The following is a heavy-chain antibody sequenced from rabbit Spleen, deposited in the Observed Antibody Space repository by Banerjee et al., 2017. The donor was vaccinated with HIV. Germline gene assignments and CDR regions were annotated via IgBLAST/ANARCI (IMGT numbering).Heavy chain of an antibody. V-gene: IGHV1S45*01. J-gene: IGHJ6*01. CDR2: IYAGVSTTT. CDR3: ARYVHVDYYYDL. CDR1: GFPFSSHYW. D-gene: IGHD2-1*01. Sequence: QEQLDESGGDLATPEGSLILTSTASGFPFSSHYWICWVRQAPGKGLEWIACIYAGVSTTTYYANWAKGRFTISKTPSTTVTLQMTSLTAADTATYFCARYVHVDYYYDLWGPGTLVTVS.